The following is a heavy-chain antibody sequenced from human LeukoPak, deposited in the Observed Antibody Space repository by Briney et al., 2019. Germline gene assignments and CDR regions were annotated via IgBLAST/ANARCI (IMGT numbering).Heavy chain of an antibody. CDR3: ARTGGSFYFYYYMDV. V-gene: IGHV4-39*07. J-gene: IGHJ6*03. D-gene: IGHD3-10*01. CDR1: GDSISTSSYN. CDR2: MHYTGTT. Sequence: SETLSLTCSVSGDSISTSSYNWGWIRQPPGKGLEWIGSMHYTGTTLYNPSLKSRVTISVDTSKNQFSLKLSSVTAADTAVYYCARTGGSFYFYYYMDVWGKGTTVTVSS.